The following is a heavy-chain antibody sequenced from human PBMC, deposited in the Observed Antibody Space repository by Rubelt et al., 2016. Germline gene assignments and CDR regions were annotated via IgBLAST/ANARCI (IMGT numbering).Heavy chain of an antibody. CDR1: GGSISSYY. Sequence: QVQLQESGPGLVKPSETLSLTCTVSGGSISSYYWSWIRQPPGKGLEWIGYIYYSGSTNYNPSLKSRVTISVDTSKNQFSLKLSSVTAADTAVYYCARVSVAARPYALYYYYYGMDVWGQGTTVTVSS. D-gene: IGHD6-6*01. J-gene: IGHJ6*02. CDR3: ARVSVAARPYALYYYYYGMDV. CDR2: IYYSGST. V-gene: IGHV4-59*01.